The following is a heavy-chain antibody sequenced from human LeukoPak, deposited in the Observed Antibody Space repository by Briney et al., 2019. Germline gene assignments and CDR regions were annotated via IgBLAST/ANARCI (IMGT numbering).Heavy chain of an antibody. CDR1: GFTFSSYA. D-gene: IGHD6-19*01. V-gene: IGHV3-23*01. CDR3: AKDLQRSAAVAGPHSY. Sequence: GGSLRLSCAASGFTFSSYAMSWGRQAPGKGLEWVSAISGSGGSTYYADSVKGRFTISRDNSKNTLYLQMNSLRAEDTAVYYCAKDLQRSAAVAGPHSYWGQGTLVTVSS. J-gene: IGHJ4*02. CDR2: ISGSGGST.